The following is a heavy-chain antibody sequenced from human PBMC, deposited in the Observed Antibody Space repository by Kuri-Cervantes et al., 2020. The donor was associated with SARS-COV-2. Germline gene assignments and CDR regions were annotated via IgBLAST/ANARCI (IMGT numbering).Heavy chain of an antibody. J-gene: IGHJ6*02. Sequence: ESLKISCTVSGGSISSSSYYWGWIRQPPGKGLEWIGSIYYSGSTYYNPSLKSRVTISVDTSKNQFSLKLSSVTVADTAVYYCARRVPPWYDFWSGYYGMDVWGQGTTVTVSS. V-gene: IGHV4-39*01. D-gene: IGHD3-3*01. CDR3: ARRVPPWYDFWSGYYGMDV. CDR2: IYYSGST. CDR1: GGSISSSSYY.